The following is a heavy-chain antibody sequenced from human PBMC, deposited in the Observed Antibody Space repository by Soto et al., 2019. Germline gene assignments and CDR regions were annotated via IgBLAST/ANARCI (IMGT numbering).Heavy chain of an antibody. D-gene: IGHD3-3*01. V-gene: IGHV3-74*01. J-gene: IGHJ4*02. CDR2: INSDGSST. CDR3: ARTSDDFWSGSYFDY. CDR1: GFTFSSYW. Sequence: GGSLRLSCAASGFTFSSYWMHWVRQAPGKGLVWVSRINSDGSSTSYADSVKGRFTISRDNAKNTLYLQMNSLRAEDTAVYYCARTSDDFWSGSYFDYWGQGTLVTVSS.